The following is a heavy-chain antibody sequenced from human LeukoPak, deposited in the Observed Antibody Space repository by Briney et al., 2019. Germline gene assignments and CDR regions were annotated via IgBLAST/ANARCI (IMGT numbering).Heavy chain of an antibody. CDR1: GFTFSNYG. V-gene: IGHV3-30-3*01. Sequence: PGGSLRLSCAASGFTFSNYGMNWVRQAPGKGLEWVAVISYDGSNKYYADSVKGRFTISRDNSKNTLYLQMNSLRAEDTAVYYCASQLPDYDFWSGYARSVGAFDIWGQGTMVTVSS. D-gene: IGHD3-3*01. CDR2: ISYDGSNK. CDR3: ASQLPDYDFWSGYARSVGAFDI. J-gene: IGHJ3*02.